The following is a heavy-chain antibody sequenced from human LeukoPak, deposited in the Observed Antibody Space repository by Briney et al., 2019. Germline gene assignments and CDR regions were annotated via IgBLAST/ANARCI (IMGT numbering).Heavy chain of an antibody. CDR3: ARHMEVVVAATRLPKYYYYMDV. D-gene: IGHD2-15*01. V-gene: IGHV4-38-2*02. CDR2: LYHSGST. CDR1: GYSISSGYY. Sequence: PSETLSLTCSVSGYSISSGYYWGWIRPAPGKGLEWIGNLYHSGSTYYNPSLKSRVTISVDTSKDQFSLKLSSVTAADTAVYYCARHMEVVVAATRLPKYYYYMDVWGKGTTVTISS. J-gene: IGHJ6*03.